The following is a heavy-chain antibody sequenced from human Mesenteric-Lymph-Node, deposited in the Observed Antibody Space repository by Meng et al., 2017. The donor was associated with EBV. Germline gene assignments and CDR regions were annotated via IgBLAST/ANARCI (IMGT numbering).Heavy chain of an antibody. D-gene: IGHD6-19*01. Sequence: GQLQQLGAGLLNTAETLSLSCAVYGGSFNDYYWIWIRQAPGKGLEWIGEINHIRSVYYNPSLKSRVTISVDTSNNQISLRLTSVTAADTAIYYCARVRSSGSGLIRNYFDYWGQGTLVTVSS. V-gene: IGHV4-34*02. J-gene: IGHJ4*02. CDR3: ARVRSSGSGLIRNYFDY. CDR2: INHIRSV. CDR1: GGSFNDYY.